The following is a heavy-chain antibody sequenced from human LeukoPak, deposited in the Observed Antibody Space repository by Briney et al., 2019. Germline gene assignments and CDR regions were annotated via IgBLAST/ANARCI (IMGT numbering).Heavy chain of an antibody. J-gene: IGHJ5*02. CDR2: ISRSGSTK. V-gene: IGHV3-11*01. Sequence: PGGSLRLSCAASGFTFSDYNMRWIRQAPGKGLEWVSSISRSGSTKYYADSVKGRFTISRDNAKNSLFLQMNSLRAEDTAVYYCAKAHGYYGSGSEIEENNWFDPWGQGTLVTVSS. D-gene: IGHD3-10*01. CDR1: GFTFSDYN. CDR3: AKAHGYYGSGSEIEENNWFDP.